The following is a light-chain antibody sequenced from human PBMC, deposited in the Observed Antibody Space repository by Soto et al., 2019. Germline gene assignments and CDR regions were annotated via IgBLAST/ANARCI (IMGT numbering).Light chain of an antibody. V-gene: IGLV2-14*01. J-gene: IGLJ2*01. CDR2: DVS. Sequence: QSVLTQPASVSGSPGQSITISCTGTSSDIGGYNYVSWYQQHPGKVPKLMIYDVSNRPSGVSNRFSGSKSGNTASLTISGLQAEDEADYYCSSYTSSRTLLVFGEGTKLTVL. CDR1: SSDIGGYNY. CDR3: SSYTSSRTLLV.